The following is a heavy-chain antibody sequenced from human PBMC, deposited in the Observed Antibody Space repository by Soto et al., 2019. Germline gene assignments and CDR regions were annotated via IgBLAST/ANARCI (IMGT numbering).Heavy chain of an antibody. Sequence: PSETLSLTCTVSGGSLSSYYWSWIRQPPGKGLEWIGYIYYSGSTNYNPSLKSRVTISVDTSKNQFSLKLSSVTAADTAVYYCARDGSGSYYLNWFDPWRQGTLVTVSS. CDR2: IYYSGST. D-gene: IGHD3-10*01. CDR1: GGSLSSYY. J-gene: IGHJ5*02. V-gene: IGHV4-59*01. CDR3: ARDGSGSYYLNWFDP.